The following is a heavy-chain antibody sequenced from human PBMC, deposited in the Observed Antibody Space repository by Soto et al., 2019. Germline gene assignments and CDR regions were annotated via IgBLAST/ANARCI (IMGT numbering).Heavy chain of an antibody. Sequence: GGSLRLSCAASGFTVSSNYMSWVRQAPGKGLEWVSVIYSGGSTYYADSVKGRFTISRHNSKNTLYLQMNSLRAEDTAVYYCARGAKILTGYQDAFDIWGQGTMVTVSS. D-gene: IGHD3-9*01. CDR3: ARGAKILTGYQDAFDI. J-gene: IGHJ3*02. CDR2: IYSGGST. CDR1: GFTVSSNY. V-gene: IGHV3-53*04.